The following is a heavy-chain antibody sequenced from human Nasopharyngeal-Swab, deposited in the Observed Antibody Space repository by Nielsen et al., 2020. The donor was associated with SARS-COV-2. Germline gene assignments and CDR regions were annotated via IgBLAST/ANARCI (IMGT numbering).Heavy chain of an antibody. V-gene: IGHV1-69*04. Sequence: SVKVSCKTSGGTFSNYAINWVRQAPGQGLEWMGTIIPMVGTANYAQKYQGKVTITADKSTSTVYMELNSLRSEDTAMYYCARDLIATRLRSFDYWGQGTLVTVSS. D-gene: IGHD6-6*01. J-gene: IGHJ4*02. CDR1: GGTFSNYA. CDR3: ARDLIATRLRSFDY. CDR2: IIPMVGTA.